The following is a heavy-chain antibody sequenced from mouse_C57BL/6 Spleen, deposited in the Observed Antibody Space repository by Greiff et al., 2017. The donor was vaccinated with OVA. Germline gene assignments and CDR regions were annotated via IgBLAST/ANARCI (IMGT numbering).Heavy chain of an antibody. CDR1: GYTFTDYY. CDR2: IGPGSGST. J-gene: IGHJ4*01. V-gene: IGHV1-77*01. CDR3: ARSEWYAMDY. Sequence: VQLQQSGAELVKPGASVKISCKASGYTFTDYYFTWVKQRPGQGLEWFGKIGPGSGSTYYHDKFKGNATLTADKSVCTALMQLSSLTSEDSAVYFCARSEWYAMDYWGQGTSVTVSS.